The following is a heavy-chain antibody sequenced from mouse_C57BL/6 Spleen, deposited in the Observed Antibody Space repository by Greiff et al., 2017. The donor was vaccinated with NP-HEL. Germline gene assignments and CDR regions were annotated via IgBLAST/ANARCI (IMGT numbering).Heavy chain of an antibody. Sequence: QVQLQQSGAELVKPGASVKMSCKASGYTFTSYWITWVKQRPGQGLEWIGDIYPGSGSTNYNEKFKSKATLTVDTSSSTAYMQLSGLTSEDSAVYYCARSYLLSGYYAMDYWGQGTSVTVSS. CDR2: IYPGSGST. D-gene: IGHD2-10*01. CDR3: ARSYLLSGYYAMDY. J-gene: IGHJ4*01. V-gene: IGHV1-55*01. CDR1: GYTFTSYW.